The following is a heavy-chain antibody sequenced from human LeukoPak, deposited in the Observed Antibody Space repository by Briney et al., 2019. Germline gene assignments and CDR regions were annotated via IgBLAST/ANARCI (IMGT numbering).Heavy chain of an antibody. J-gene: IGHJ3*02. CDR3: ARRSDSSGYHDAFDI. Sequence: GASVKVSCKASGGTFSSYAISWVRQAPGQGLEWMGRIIPIFGTANYAQKFQGRVTITTDESTSTAYMVLSSLRSEDTAVYYCARRSDSSGYHDAFDIWGQGTMVTVSS. CDR1: GGTFSSYA. D-gene: IGHD3-22*01. V-gene: IGHV1-69*05. CDR2: IIPIFGTA.